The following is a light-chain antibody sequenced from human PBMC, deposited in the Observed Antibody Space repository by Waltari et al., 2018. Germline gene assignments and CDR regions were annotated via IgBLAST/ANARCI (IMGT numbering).Light chain of an antibody. V-gene: IGKV1-5*03. CDR2: KAS. CDR3: QQYNTYSS. CDR1: QSISNW. Sequence: DIQMTQSPSSLSASVGDRVTITCRASQSISNWLAWYQQKPGKAPILLIYKASISKSGVPSRFSGSGSGTQFTLTISSLQPGDFATYYCQQYNTYSSFGQGTKLKIK. J-gene: IGKJ2*01.